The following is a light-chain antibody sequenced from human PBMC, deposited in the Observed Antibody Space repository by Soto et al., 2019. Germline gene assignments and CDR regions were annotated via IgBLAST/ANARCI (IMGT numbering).Light chain of an antibody. CDR1: QSVSVNS. Sequence: EGVTLSCRSSQSVSVNSLAWYQQKPGQAPRLLIYAASTRAAAVPDRFTGSGSGTDFALTISRLEPEDFGVYYCQQYGDSPLTSGPGTKVDI. CDR2: AAS. J-gene: IGKJ3*01. CDR3: QQYGDSPLT. V-gene: IGKV3-20*01.